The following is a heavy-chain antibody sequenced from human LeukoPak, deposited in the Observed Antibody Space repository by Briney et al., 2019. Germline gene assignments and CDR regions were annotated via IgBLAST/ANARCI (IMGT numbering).Heavy chain of an antibody. CDR3: ARAPLTQSDFDY. D-gene: IGHD1-14*01. V-gene: IGHV3-21*05. CDR1: GFTFSSYE. CDR2: ISSSSSYT. Sequence: GGSLRLSCAASGFTFSSYEMNWVRQAPGKGLEWVSYISSSSSYTNYADSVKGRFTISRDNAKNSLYLQMNSLRAEDTAVYYCARAPLTQSDFDYWGQGTLVTVSS. J-gene: IGHJ4*02.